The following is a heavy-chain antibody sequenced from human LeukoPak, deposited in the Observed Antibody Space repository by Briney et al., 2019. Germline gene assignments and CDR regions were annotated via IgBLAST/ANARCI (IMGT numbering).Heavy chain of an antibody. CDR2: ISWDGGST. Sequence: GGSLRLSCAASGFTFSSYGMHWVRQAPGKGLEWVSLISWDGGSTYYADSVKGRFTISRDNSKNSLYLQMNSLRTEDTALYYCAKDNDAYFDYWGQGTLVTVSS. CDR1: GFTFSSYG. V-gene: IGHV3-43*02. D-gene: IGHD1-1*01. J-gene: IGHJ4*02. CDR3: AKDNDAYFDY.